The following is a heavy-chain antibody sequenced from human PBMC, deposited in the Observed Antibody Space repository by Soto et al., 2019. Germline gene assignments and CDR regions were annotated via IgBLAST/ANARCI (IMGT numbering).Heavy chain of an antibody. CDR2: IMPVFPTP. D-gene: IGHD1-1*01. Sequence: QVQLVQSGAEVKKPGSSVKVSCKTSGGTFSTSAISWVRQAPGQGLEWVGGIMPVFPTPDYAQNFQGRVTITADDSTTTVYPELTSLRADDTAVYYCARDKDRLQLGGNYYYILDVWGQGTAITVSS. V-gene: IGHV1-69*12. CDR3: ARDKDRLQLGGNYYYILDV. J-gene: IGHJ6*02. CDR1: GGTFSTSA.